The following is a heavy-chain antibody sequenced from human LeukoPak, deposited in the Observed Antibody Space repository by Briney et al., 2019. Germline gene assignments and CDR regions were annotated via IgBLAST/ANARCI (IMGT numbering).Heavy chain of an antibody. J-gene: IGHJ4*02. D-gene: IGHD1-26*01. CDR1: GGSISSYY. V-gene: IGHV4-59*01. CDR3: ARALWELRSSAYFDY. Sequence: PSETLSLTCTVSGGSISSYYWSWIRQPPGKGLEWIGYIYYIGSTDYNPSLKSRLTISLDTSKNQFSLKLSSVTAADTAVYYCARALWELRSSAYFDYWGQGTLVTVSS. CDR2: IYYIGST.